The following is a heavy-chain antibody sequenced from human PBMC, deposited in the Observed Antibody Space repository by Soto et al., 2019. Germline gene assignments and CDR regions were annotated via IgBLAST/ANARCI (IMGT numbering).Heavy chain of an antibody. CDR2: INPNSGGT. CDR3: ARGGIVVVPAAMSYYYYGMDV. J-gene: IGHJ6*02. CDR1: GYTFTGYY. D-gene: IGHD2-2*01. Sequence: ASVKVSCKASGYTFTGYYMHWVRQAPGQGIEWMGWINPNSGGTNYAQKFQGWVTMTRDTSISTAYMELSRLRSDDTAVYYCARGGIVVVPAAMSYYYYGMDVWGQGTTVTVSS. V-gene: IGHV1-2*04.